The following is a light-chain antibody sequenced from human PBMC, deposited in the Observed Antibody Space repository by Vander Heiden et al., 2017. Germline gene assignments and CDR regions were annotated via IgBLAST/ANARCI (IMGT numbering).Light chain of an antibody. V-gene: IGLV2-23*02. CDR3: CSYAGSSTDV. CDR2: EVS. CDR1: SSDVGSYNL. Sequence: QSALTQPASVSGSPGQSLTISCTGTSSDVGSYNLVSWYQQHPGKAPKLMMYEVSKRPSGVSNRFSGSKSGNTASLTISGLQAEDEADYYCCSYAGSSTDVFGTGTKVTVL. J-gene: IGLJ1*01.